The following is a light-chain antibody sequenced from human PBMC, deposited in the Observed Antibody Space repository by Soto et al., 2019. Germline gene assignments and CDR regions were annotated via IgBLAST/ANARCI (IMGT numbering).Light chain of an antibody. CDR2: ASS. CDR1: SRDIGGYNY. V-gene: IGLV2-14*01. J-gene: IGLJ1*01. Sequence: QSVLTQPPSASGSPGQAVTISCTGTSRDIGGYNYVSWYQQHPGKAPRLMIYASSNRPSGVSHRFSGSRSGNTASLTISGLQAEDEADYFCSSYTSGSTLYVFGSGTKVNVL. CDR3: SSYTSGSTLYV.